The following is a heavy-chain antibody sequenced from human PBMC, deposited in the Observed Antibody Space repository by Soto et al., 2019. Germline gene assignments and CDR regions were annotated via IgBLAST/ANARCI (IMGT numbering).Heavy chain of an antibody. CDR1: GYTFSSFG. D-gene: IGHD3-9*01. J-gene: IGHJ4*02. CDR2: ISVYNDNT. Sequence: ASVKVSCKASGYTFSSFGISWVRQAPGQGLEWMGWISVYNDNTNYAQKFQGRVTMTTDTSTSTAYMELTSLRSDDTAVYYCAKDPNGLARLDYWGQGTLVTVSS. V-gene: IGHV1-18*01. CDR3: AKDPNGLARLDY.